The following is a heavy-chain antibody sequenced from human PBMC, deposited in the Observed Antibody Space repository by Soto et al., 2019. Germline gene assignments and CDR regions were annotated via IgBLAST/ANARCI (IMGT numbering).Heavy chain of an antibody. J-gene: IGHJ5*02. CDR2: IIPIFGTA. CDR3: ARFVAAAGTNWFDP. CDR1: GGTFSSYA. D-gene: IGHD6-13*01. V-gene: IGHV1-69*06. Sequence: SVKVSCNASGGTFSSYAISWVRQAPGQGLEWMGGIIPIFGTANYAQKFQGRVTITADKSTSTAYMELSSLRSEDTAVYYCARFVAAAGTNWFDPWGQGTRVTVSS.